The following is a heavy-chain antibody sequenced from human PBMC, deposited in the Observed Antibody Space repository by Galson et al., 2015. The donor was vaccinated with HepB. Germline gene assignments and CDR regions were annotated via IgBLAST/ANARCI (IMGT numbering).Heavy chain of an antibody. D-gene: IGHD2-15*01. J-gene: IGHJ4*02. CDR2: IYPGDSDT. CDR1: GYSFTSYW. Sequence: QSGAEVKKPGESLKISCKGSGYSFTSYWIGWVRQMPGKGLEWMGIIYPGDSDTRYSPSFQGQVTISADKSISTAYLQWSSLKASDTAMYYCARERSYCSGGSCYSYYFDYWGQGTLVTVSS. CDR3: ARERSYCSGGSCYSYYFDY. V-gene: IGHV5-51*03.